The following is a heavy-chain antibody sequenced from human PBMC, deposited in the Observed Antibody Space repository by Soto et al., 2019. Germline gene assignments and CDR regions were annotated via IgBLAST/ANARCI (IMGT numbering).Heavy chain of an antibody. CDR1: GGSISSGGYF. V-gene: IGHV4-31*03. J-gene: IGHJ4*02. Sequence: TLSLTCPVSGGSISSGGYFWSWLRQHPGKGLEWIGNIYYSGRTYYNPSLESRVAISVDTSKNEFTLKVNSVTAADTAMYYCARFAQEENPKLESWYAFDFWGQGTLVTVSS. CDR2: IYYSGRT. D-gene: IGHD6-13*01. CDR3: ARFAQEENPKLESWYAFDF.